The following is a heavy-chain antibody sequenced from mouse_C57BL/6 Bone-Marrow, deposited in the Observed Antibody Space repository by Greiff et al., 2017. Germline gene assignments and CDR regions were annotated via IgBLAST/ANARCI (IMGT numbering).Heavy chain of an antibody. CDR2: INPNNGGT. V-gene: IGHV1-18*01. J-gene: IGHJ2*01. CDR3: ARQDYGSIPYFDD. D-gene: IGHD1-1*01. CDR1: GYTFTDYN. Sequence: VQLQQSGPELVKPGASVKIPCKASGYTFTDYNMDWVKQSHGKSLEWIGDINPNNGGTIYNQKFKGKATLTVDKSSSTAYMELRSLTSEDTAVDYCARQDYGSIPYFDDWGQGTTLTVSS.